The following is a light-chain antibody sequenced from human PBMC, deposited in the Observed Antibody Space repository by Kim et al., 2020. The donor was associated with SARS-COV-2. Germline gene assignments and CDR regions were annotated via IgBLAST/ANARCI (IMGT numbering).Light chain of an antibody. J-gene: IGKJ2*01. V-gene: IGKV1-5*01. CDR3: QQYNSYLYT. CDR2: DAS. CDR1: QSISSW. Sequence: SESVGDRVTITCRASQSISSWLAWYQQKPGKAPKLLIYDASSLESGVPSRFSGSGSGTEFTLTISSLQPDDFATYYCQQYNSYLYTFGQGTKLEI.